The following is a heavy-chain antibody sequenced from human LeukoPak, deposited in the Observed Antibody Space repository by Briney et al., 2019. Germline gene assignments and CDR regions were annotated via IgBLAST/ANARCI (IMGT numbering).Heavy chain of an antibody. CDR2: ISGSGGST. Sequence: GGSLRLSCAASGFTFSSYAMSWVRQAPGKGLEWVSAISGSGGSTYYADSVKGRFTISRDNSKNTLYLQVNSLRAEDTAVYYCAKDTPHGRDIVVVPAAIYAPGYYYGMDVWGQGTTVTVSS. V-gene: IGHV3-23*01. J-gene: IGHJ6*02. D-gene: IGHD2-2*01. CDR1: GFTFSSYA. CDR3: AKDTPHGRDIVVVPAAIYAPGYYYGMDV.